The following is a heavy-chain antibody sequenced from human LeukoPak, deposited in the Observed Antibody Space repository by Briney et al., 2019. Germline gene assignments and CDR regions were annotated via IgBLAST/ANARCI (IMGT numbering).Heavy chain of an antibody. V-gene: IGHV1-18*01. CDR2: ISAYNGNT. CDR3: AGDHTTMILVVTTDNWFDH. CDR1: GYTFTSYG. J-gene: IGHJ5*02. D-gene: IGHD3-22*01. Sequence: ASVKVSCKASGYTFTSYGISWVRQAPGQGLEWMGWISAYNGNTNYAQKPQGRVTMTTDTSTSTAYMELRRLRTDDTAVYSSAGDHTTMILVVTTDNWFDHWGQGTLVTVSS.